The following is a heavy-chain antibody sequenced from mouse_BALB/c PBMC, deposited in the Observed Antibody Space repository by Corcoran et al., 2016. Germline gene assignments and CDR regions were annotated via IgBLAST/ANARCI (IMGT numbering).Heavy chain of an antibody. CDR2: INTYTGEP. J-gene: IGHJ2*01. V-gene: IGHV9-3-1*01. D-gene: IGHD1-3*01. CDR1: GYTFTNYG. Sequence: QIQLVQSGPELKKPGETVKISCKASGYTFTNYGMNWVKQAPGKGLKWMGWINTYTGEPTYADDFKGRFAFSLETSASTAYLQSNNLKNEDTATYFCAINYYFDYWGQGTTLTVSS. CDR3: AINYYFDY.